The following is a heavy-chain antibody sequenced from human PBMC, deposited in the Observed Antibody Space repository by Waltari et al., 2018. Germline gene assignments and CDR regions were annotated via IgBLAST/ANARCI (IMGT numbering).Heavy chain of an antibody. D-gene: IGHD5-12*01. CDR3: ATAMNSGYDDY. CDR2: VEPEDGET. Sequence: EVQLVQSGAAVKKPGAPVHIPCKVPGYTFTDYYMHWVQQAPGKGLEWMGLVEPEDGETISAEKFQGRVTITADTSTDTAYMELSSLRSEDTAVYYCATAMNSGYDDYWGQGTLVTVSS. J-gene: IGHJ4*02. CDR1: GYTFTDYY. V-gene: IGHV1-69-2*01.